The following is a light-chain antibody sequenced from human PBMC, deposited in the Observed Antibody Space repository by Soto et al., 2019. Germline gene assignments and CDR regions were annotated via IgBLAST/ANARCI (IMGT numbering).Light chain of an antibody. V-gene: IGLV2-14*03. Sequence: QSALTQPASVSGSPGQSITISCTGTSSDVGGYNYVSWYQQYPGKAPKLMIYDVSNRPSGVSNRCSGSKSGNTASLTISGLQAEDEADYYCSSYTSSSTVVFGGGTKVTVL. CDR3: SSYTSSSTVV. J-gene: IGLJ2*01. CDR2: DVS. CDR1: SSDVGGYNY.